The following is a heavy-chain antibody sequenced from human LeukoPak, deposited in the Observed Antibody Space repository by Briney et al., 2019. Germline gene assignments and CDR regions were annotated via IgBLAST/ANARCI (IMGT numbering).Heavy chain of an antibody. Sequence: PGGSLRLSCTASGFTFRNYGMHWVRQAPGKGLEWVAVIWYDGSNKYYADSVKGRFTISRDNSKNTLYLQMNSPSAEDTAVYHCARLQGSYGNLDYWGQGTLVTVSS. D-gene: IGHD3-16*01. J-gene: IGHJ4*02. CDR2: IWYDGSNK. CDR3: ARLQGSYGNLDY. V-gene: IGHV3-33*01. CDR1: GFTFRNYG.